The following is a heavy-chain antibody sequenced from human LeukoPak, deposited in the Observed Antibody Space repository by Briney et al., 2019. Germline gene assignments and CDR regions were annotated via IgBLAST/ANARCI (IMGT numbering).Heavy chain of an antibody. J-gene: IGHJ4*02. CDR2: INHNGST. CDR3: AREVVVGGTRGCDY. CDR1: GGSFSGYY. V-gene: IGHV4-34*01. D-gene: IGHD1-26*01. Sequence: PSETLSLTCAVYGGSFSGYYWSWIRQPPGKGMEWIGEINHNGSTNYNPSLKSRVTISVDTSKNQFSLKLSSVTAADTAVYYCAREVVVGGTRGCDYWGQGTLVTVSS.